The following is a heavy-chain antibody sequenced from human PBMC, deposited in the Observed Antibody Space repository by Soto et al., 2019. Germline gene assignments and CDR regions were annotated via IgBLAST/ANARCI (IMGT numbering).Heavy chain of an antibody. J-gene: IGHJ6*03. D-gene: IGHD3-16*01. CDR1: GFAFKEYS. V-gene: IGHV3-11*01. CDR3: AWLRSVSYEAYYYMEV. Sequence: QVQLVETGGGLVKPGGSLRLSCAASGFAFKEYSMTWIRQAPGKGLEWVSLMSGSGITIHYADSMKGRFTISRDNAKNSLCLEMPGLTADDPAVYYCAWLRSVSYEAYYYMEVWGKGPTVIVFS. CDR2: MSGSGITI.